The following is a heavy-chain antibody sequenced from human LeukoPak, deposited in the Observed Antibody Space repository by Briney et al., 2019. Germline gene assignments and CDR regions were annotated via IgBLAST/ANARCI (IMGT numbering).Heavy chain of an antibody. CDR1: GFTFSRYD. CDR2: LGSAGDT. J-gene: IGHJ6*01. D-gene: IGHD2-2*01. CDR3: VRAGNAVLDYSGMDV. V-gene: IGHV3-13*04. Sequence: PGGSLRLSCAASGFTFSRYDMHWVRQSPGKGLEWVSGLGSAGDTFYPASVKGRFTISRENAKNSLYLQMNSLRAGDTAVYYCVRAGNAVLDYSGMDVWGQGTTVTVSS.